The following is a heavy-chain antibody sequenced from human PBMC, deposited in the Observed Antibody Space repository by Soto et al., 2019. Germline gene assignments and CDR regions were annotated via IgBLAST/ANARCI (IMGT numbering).Heavy chain of an antibody. Sequence: SGPTLVNPTETLTLTCTISGFSLSNGRMGVSWIRQPPGRALEWLAHFFSDVERSYSTSMQSRLTMSQDTSGTQVVLTMTNMDLQDTGTYFCARIFGQQLGPKIDYWGQGTLVTVSS. CDR1: GFSLSNGRMG. J-gene: IGHJ4*02. CDR3: ARIFGQQLGPKIDY. D-gene: IGHD6-13*01. CDR2: FFSDVER. V-gene: IGHV2-26*03.